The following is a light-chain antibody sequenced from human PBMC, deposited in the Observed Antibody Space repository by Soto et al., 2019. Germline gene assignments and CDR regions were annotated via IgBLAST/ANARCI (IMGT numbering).Light chain of an antibody. CDR3: QQYNNWPRT. J-gene: IGKJ2*01. CDR2: GAS. V-gene: IGKV3-15*01. CDR1: QSVSSN. Sequence: IVMTQSPATLSVSPGERATVSCRASQSVSSNLAWYQQKPGQAPRLLIYGASTRAPGIPARFSGSGTGTEFTLTIGSLQSEDFAVYYCQQYNNWPRTFGQGTKLEIK.